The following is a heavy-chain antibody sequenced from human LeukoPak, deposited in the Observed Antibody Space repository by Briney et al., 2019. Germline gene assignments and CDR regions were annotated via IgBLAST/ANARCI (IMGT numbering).Heavy chain of an antibody. V-gene: IGHV3-48*04. Sequence: GGSLRLSCAASGFTFSSYSMNWVRQAPGKGLEWVSYISSSSSTIYYADSVKGRFTISRDNAKNSLYLQMNSLRAEDTAVYYCAREEQQLVPYDAFDTWGQGTMVTVSS. CDR2: ISSSSSTI. CDR3: AREEQQLVPYDAFDT. CDR1: GFTFSSYS. D-gene: IGHD6-13*01. J-gene: IGHJ3*02.